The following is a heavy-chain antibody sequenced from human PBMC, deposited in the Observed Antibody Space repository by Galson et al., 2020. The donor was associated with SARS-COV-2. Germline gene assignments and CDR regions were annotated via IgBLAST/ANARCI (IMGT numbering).Heavy chain of an antibody. V-gene: IGHV1-2*04. D-gene: IGHD3-10*01. J-gene: IGHJ4*02. CDR2: INPRTGGT. CDR1: GYSFTGYH. Sequence: ASVTVSCKASGYSFTGYHIHWVRQAPGQGLEWMGWINPRTGGTKYAQKFQGWVTMTRDTSMNTAYMELSRLRYNDTAVYFCARGLSYYYGLGTYFPDYWGQGTLVTVSS. CDR3: ARGLSYYYGLGTYFPDY.